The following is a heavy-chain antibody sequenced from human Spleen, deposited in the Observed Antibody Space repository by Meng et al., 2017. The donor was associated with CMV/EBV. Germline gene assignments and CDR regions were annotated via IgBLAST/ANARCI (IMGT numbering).Heavy chain of an antibody. D-gene: IGHD6-13*01. CDR3: ARETSIAAAGLYYYGMDV. J-gene: IGHJ6*02. V-gene: IGHV3-21*01. CDR2: ISSSSSYI. CDR1: GFTFSSYS. Sequence: GGSLILSCAASGFTFSSYSMNWVRQAPGKGLEWVSSISSSSSYIYYADSVKGRFTISRDNAKNSLYLQMNSLRAEDTAVYYCARETSIAAAGLYYYGMDVWGQGTTVTVSS.